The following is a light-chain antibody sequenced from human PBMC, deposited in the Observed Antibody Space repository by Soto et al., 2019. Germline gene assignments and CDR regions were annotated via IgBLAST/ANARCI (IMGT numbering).Light chain of an antibody. Sequence: DIPMAQSPSSLSASVGDRVTITCRASQNINICLNWYQQKPGKAPKVLIYAASSVQSGVPSRFSGSGSGTDFPLTISSLQPEEFATYYRQQSSSVHRTFGQGTQLEI. CDR2: AAS. J-gene: IGKJ2*01. CDR3: QQSSSVHRT. CDR1: QNINIC. V-gene: IGKV1-39*01.